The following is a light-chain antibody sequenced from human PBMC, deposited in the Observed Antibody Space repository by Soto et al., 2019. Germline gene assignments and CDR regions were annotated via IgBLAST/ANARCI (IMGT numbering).Light chain of an antibody. CDR2: DVS. CDR3: SSYTSRTIL. Sequence: QSALTQPASVSGSPGQSIIISCTGTSSDADAYNYVSWYQHHPGKAPKLLIYDVSNRPSGISNRFSGSKSGNTASLTISGLQPEDEADYFCSSYTSRTILFGGGTKVTVL. J-gene: IGLJ2*01. CDR1: SSDADAYNY. V-gene: IGLV2-14*03.